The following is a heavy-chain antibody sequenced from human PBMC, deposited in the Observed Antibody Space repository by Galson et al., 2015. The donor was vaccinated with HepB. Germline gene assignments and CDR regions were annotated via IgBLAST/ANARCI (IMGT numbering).Heavy chain of an antibody. Sequence: SLRLSCAASGFTFSSYAMHWVRQAPGKGLECVSTLTSNGGRTYYTDTVKGRFTISRDNSKNTLYLQMSSRRTDDTAVYYCVKGEQHYSYSRSDYWGQGTLVTVAS. CDR3: VKGEQHYSYSRSDY. V-gene: IGHV3-64D*06. CDR1: GFTFSSYA. J-gene: IGHJ4*02. D-gene: IGHD3-22*01. CDR2: LTSNGGRT.